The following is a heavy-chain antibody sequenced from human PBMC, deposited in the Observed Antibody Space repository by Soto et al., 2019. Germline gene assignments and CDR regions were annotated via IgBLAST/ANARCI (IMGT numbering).Heavy chain of an antibody. CDR3: ARGPIVASTTFYYYYGMDV. Sequence: GASVKVSCKASGYTFTGYYMHWVRQAPGQGLEWMGWINPNSGGTNYVQKFQHRVTMTRDTSISTAYMELSRLRSDESAVYYCARGPIVASTTFYYYYGMDVWGQGTTVTVYS. V-gene: IGHV1-2*02. CDR1: GYTFTGYY. CDR2: INPNSGGT. D-gene: IGHD1-26*01. J-gene: IGHJ6*02.